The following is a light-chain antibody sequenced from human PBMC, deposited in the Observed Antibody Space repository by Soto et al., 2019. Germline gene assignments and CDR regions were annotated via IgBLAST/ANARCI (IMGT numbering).Light chain of an antibody. V-gene: IGKV3-20*01. Sequence: VLTQSPGAVSLSAREIATFSCKASQSLPSNFLAWYQRKPGQAPRLLIYDASSRATGIPDRFSGSGSGTEFMLTISRREPEDFAGYYCPQSASSTGTFGQGTKVDI. J-gene: IGKJ1*01. CDR1: QSLPSNF. CDR3: PQSASSTGT. CDR2: DAS.